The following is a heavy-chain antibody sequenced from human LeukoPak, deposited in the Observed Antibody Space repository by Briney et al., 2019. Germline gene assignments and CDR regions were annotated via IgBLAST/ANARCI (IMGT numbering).Heavy chain of an antibody. CDR2: INDSGGST. D-gene: IGHD3-16*01. CDR1: GFTFSSYA. CDR3: ARVGASRSFDY. J-gene: IGHJ4*02. V-gene: IGHV3-23*01. Sequence: GGSLRLSCAASGFTFSSYAMSWVRQAPGKGLEWVSAINDSGGSTYYADSVKGRFTISRDNSKNTLYLQMNSLRAEDTAVYYCARVGASRSFDYWGQGALVTVSS.